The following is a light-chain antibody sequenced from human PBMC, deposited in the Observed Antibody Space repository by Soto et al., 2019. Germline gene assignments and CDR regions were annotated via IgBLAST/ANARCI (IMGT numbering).Light chain of an antibody. Sequence: DIQMTQSPSTLSASVGDRVTITCRASQSISSWLTWYQQKPGKAPKLLIYKASSLESGVPSRFSGSGSGTEFTLTISSLQPDDFATYYCQQYYSYYTFGQGTKVDIK. V-gene: IGKV1-5*03. CDR3: QQYYSYYT. J-gene: IGKJ2*01. CDR1: QSISSW. CDR2: KAS.